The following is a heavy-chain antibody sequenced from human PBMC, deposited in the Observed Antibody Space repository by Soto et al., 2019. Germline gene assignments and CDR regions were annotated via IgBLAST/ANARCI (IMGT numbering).Heavy chain of an antibody. CDR2: ISWDGGST. V-gene: IGHV3-43*01. D-gene: IGHD3-9*01. CDR3: TKGQPVRVLRYFDWLLGIEY. J-gene: IGHJ4*02. Sequence: EVQLVESGGVVVQPGGSLRLSCAASGFTFDDYTMHWVRQAPGKGLEWVSLISWDGGSTYYADSVKGRFTISRDNSKNSLYLQMNSLRTEDTALYYCTKGQPVRVLRYFDWLLGIEYWGQGTLVTVSS. CDR1: GFTFDDYT.